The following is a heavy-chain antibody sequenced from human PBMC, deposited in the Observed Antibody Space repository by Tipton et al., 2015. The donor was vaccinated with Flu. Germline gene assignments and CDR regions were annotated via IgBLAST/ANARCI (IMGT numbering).Heavy chain of an antibody. D-gene: IGHD3-16*02. Sequence: TLSLTCTVPGGSISSSSYYWGWIRQPPGKGLEWIGSIYYSGSTYYNPSLKSRVTISVDTSKNQFSLKLSSVTAADTAVYYCARGEYSTMITFGGVIVYFDYWGQGTLVTVSS. CDR1: GGSISSSSYY. J-gene: IGHJ4*02. CDR2: IYYSGST. CDR3: ARGEYSTMITFGGVIVYFDY. V-gene: IGHV4-39*07.